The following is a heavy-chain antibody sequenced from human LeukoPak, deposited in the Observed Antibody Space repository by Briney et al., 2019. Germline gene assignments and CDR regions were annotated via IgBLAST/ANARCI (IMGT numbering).Heavy chain of an antibody. CDR3: ANHDRVMDAFDI. J-gene: IGHJ3*02. D-gene: IGHD2-21*01. CDR2: ISYDRSNK. Sequence: GGSLRLSCAASGFTFSSYGMHWVRQAPGKGLEWVAVISYDRSNKYYADSVKGRFTISRDNSKNTLYLQMNSLRAEDTAVYYCANHDRVMDAFDIWGQGTMVTVSS. V-gene: IGHV3-30*18. CDR1: GFTFSSYG.